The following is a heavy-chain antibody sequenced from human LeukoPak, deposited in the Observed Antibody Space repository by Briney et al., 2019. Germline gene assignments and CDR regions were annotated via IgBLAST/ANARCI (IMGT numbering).Heavy chain of an antibody. CDR1: GGSISSGDYY. V-gene: IGHV4-30-4*01. J-gene: IGHJ4*02. D-gene: IGHD1-26*01. Sequence: SETLSLTCTVSGGSISSGDYYWSWIRQPPGKGLEWIGYIYYSGITYYNPSLKSRVSISVDTSKNQFSLKLSSVTAADTAVYYCARDSARIIDSWGQGTLVVVSS. CDR2: IYYSGIT. CDR3: ARDSARIIDS.